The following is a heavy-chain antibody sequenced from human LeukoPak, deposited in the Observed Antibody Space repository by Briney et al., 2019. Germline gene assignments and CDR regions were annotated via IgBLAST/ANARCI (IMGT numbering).Heavy chain of an antibody. Sequence: GGSLRLSCAASGFTFSSYGMHWVRQAPGKGLEWEAVISYDGSNKYYADSVKGRFTISRDNSKNTLYLQMNSLRAEDTAVYYCAKGRSGFDYWGQGTLVTVSS. J-gene: IGHJ4*02. D-gene: IGHD1-26*01. CDR2: ISYDGSNK. V-gene: IGHV3-30*18. CDR3: AKGRSGFDY. CDR1: GFTFSSYG.